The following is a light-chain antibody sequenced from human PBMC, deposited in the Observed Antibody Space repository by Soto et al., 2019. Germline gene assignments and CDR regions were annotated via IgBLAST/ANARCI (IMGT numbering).Light chain of an antibody. CDR2: DVS. CDR1: SSDVGGYNY. CDR3: SSYTSSSTS. V-gene: IGLV2-14*01. Sequence: QSVLTQPASVSGSPGQSITISCTGTSSDVGGYNYVSWYQQHPGKAPKLMIYDVSNRPSGVPNRFSGSKSGNTASLTISGLQAEDEADYYCSSYTSSSTSFGTGTKVTVL. J-gene: IGLJ1*01.